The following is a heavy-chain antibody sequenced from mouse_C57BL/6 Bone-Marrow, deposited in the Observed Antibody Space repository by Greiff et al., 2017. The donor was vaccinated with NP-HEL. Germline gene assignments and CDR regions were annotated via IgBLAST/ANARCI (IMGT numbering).Heavy chain of an antibody. CDR2: INYDGSST. CDR3: ARGLSFAY. CDR1: GFTFSDYY. V-gene: IGHV5-16*01. J-gene: IGHJ3*01. Sequence: EVNLVESEGGLVQPGSSMKLSCTASGFTFSDYYMAWVRQVPEKGLEWVANINYDGSSTYYLDSLKSRFIISRDNAKNILYLQMSSLKSEDTATYYCARGLSFAYWGQGTLVTVSA.